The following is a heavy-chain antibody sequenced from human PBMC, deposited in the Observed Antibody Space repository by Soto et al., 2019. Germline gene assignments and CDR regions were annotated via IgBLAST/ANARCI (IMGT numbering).Heavy chain of an antibody. CDR2: ISGGGGGT. CDR1: GFTFSPHA. CDR3: VSGAAATSKYTWFVP. V-gene: IGHV3-23*01. Sequence: PGGSLRLSCAASGFTFSPHALSWVRQAPGKGPEWVSSISGGGGGTYYADSVKGRFTISRDNSKDTLYLQMNNLRVEDTAVYYCVSGAAATSKYTWFVPWGPGTLVTVSS. J-gene: IGHJ5*02. D-gene: IGHD2-15*01.